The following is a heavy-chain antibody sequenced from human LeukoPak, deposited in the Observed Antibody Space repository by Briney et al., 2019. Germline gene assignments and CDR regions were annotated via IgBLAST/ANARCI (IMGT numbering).Heavy chain of an antibody. J-gene: IGHJ6*03. CDR1: GFNFSSFG. Sequence: PGGSLRLSCAASGFNFSSFGMSWVRQAPGKGLEWVSGISGSGSNTNYAVNTNYADSVKGRFTVSRDNSKNTLYLQMNSLRAEDTALYYCANLHAGPYYYMDVWGKGTTVTVSS. CDR3: ANLHAGPYYYMDV. V-gene: IGHV3-23*01. CDR2: ISGSGSNTNYAVNT.